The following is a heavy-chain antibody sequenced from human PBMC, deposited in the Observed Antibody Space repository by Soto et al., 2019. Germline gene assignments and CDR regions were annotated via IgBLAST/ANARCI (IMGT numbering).Heavy chain of an antibody. CDR1: GYTFSIYG. CDR3: VRDLDGSGSYYTDY. CDR2: TRPNNGNT. V-gene: IGHV1-18*01. J-gene: IGHJ4*02. Sequence: ASVKVSCKASGYTFSIYGINWVRQAPGQGLEWMGWTRPNNGNTKYAQNLQGRVTMTTDTSTSTAYMELRSLRPDNTAVYYCVRDLDGSGSYYTDYWGQGTLVTVSS. D-gene: IGHD3-10*01.